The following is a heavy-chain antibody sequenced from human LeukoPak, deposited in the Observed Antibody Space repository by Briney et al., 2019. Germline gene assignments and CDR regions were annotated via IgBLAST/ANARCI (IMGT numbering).Heavy chain of an antibody. J-gene: IGHJ5*02. Sequence: PSETLSLTCTVSGGSISSSNYYWGWIRQPPGKGLEWIGSINYNGNTYYNPSLKSRVTISVDTSKTQFSLKLSSVTAADTAVYYCARQEIGLRSFDPWGQGTLVTVSS. CDR3: ARQEIGLRSFDP. D-gene: IGHD3/OR15-3a*01. CDR2: INYNGNT. CDR1: GGSISSSNYY. V-gene: IGHV4-39*01.